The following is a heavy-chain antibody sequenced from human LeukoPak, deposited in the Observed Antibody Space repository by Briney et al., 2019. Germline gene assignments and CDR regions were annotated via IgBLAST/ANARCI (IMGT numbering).Heavy chain of an antibody. Sequence: GGSLRLSCKASGFTFSSYSMNWVRQAPGQVLEWISYISSGGSTVYYADSVKGRFTVSRDNAENALFLQMNSPRAEDTAVYYCARDMRGGFSSGGADCWGQGALVTVSS. V-gene: IGHV3-48*01. CDR3: ARDMRGGFSSGGADC. CDR2: ISSGGSTV. D-gene: IGHD3-10*01. CDR1: GFTFSSYS. J-gene: IGHJ4*02.